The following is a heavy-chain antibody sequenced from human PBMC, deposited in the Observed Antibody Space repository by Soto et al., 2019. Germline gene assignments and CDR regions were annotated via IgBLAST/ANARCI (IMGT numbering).Heavy chain of an antibody. J-gene: IGHJ4*02. D-gene: IGHD3-3*01. CDR2: IYLDDDK. V-gene: IGHV2-5*02. Sequence: QITLKESGPTLVKPTQTLTLTCTFSGFSLSTSGLGVGWIRQPPGNALEWLALIYLDDDKRYSTSLKSRLTITKDTSKNQVVLSMTNMDRVDTATYDCAHSLVGLYFDSWGQGTLVTVSS. CDR1: GFSLSTSGLG. CDR3: AHSLVGLYFDS.